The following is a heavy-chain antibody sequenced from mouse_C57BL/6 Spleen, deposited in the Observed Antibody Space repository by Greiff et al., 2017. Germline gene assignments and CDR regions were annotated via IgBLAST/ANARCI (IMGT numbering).Heavy chain of an antibody. CDR2: IDPETSGT. Sequence: VKLQESGAELVRPGASVTLSCKASGYTFTDYEMHWVKQTPVHGLEWIGAIDPETSGTAYNQKFKGKAILTADKSSSTAYMQLRSLTSEDSAVDFCKRVTLTTVVDRYFAVWGTGTTVTVS. CDR1: GYTFTDYE. V-gene: IGHV1-15*01. CDR3: KRVTLTTVVDRYFAV. D-gene: IGHD1-1*01. J-gene: IGHJ1*03.